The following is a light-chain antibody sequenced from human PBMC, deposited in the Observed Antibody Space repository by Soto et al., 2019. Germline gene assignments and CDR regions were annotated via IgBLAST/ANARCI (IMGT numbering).Light chain of an antibody. CDR3: QQYYSYPPLT. Sequence: AIRMTQSPSSLSASTGDRVTITCRASQGISSYLAWYQQKPGKAPKLLIYAASTLQSGVPSRFSGSGSGTDITLTISCLQSEDFATYYCQQYYSYPPLTFGGGTKVDIK. CDR2: AAS. V-gene: IGKV1-8*01. J-gene: IGKJ4*01. CDR1: QGISSY.